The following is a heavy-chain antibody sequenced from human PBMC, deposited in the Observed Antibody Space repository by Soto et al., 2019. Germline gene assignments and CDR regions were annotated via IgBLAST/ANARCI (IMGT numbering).Heavy chain of an antibody. CDR2: IYYSGST. CDR3: ARYNYRPGTRYIDF. J-gene: IGHJ4*02. D-gene: IGHD3-16*01. V-gene: IGHV4-59*08. Sequence: PSETLSLTCTVSGGSISSYYWSWIRQPPGKGLEWIGYIYYSGSTNYNPSLKSRVTISVDTSKNQFSLKLNSMTAADTAVYYCARYNYRPGTRYIDFWGQTTLVTVST. CDR1: GGSISSYY.